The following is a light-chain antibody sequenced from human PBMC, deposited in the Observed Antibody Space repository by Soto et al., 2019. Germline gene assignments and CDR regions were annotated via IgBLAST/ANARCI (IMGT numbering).Light chain of an antibody. CDR2: GAS. V-gene: IGKV3-15*01. J-gene: IGKJ1*01. CDR3: QQYNNWPPDRT. CDR1: QSVSSN. Sequence: EIVMTQSPATLSVSPGERATLSCRASQSVSSNLAWYQQKPGQAPRLLIYGASTTATGIPARFRGSGSGTEFTLTISSLQSEDFAIYFCQQYNNWPPDRTFGQGTKVEIK.